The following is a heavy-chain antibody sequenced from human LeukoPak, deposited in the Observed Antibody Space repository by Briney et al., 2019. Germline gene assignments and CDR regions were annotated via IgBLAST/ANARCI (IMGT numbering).Heavy chain of an antibody. CDR3: ARARDSGYADYYYYGMDV. CDR1: GGSISSYY. J-gene: IGHJ6*02. D-gene: IGHD5-12*01. Sequence: SETLSLTCTVSGGSISSYYWSWIRQPPGKGLEWIGYIYYSGSTNYNPSLKSRVTISVDTSKNQFSLKLSSVTAADTAVYYCARARDSGYADYYYYGMDVWGQGTTVTVSS. V-gene: IGHV4-59*01. CDR2: IYYSGST.